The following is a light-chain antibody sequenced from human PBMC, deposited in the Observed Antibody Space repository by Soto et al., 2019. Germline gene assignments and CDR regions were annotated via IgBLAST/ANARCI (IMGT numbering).Light chain of an antibody. CDR3: QQYGSSPRT. CDR2: GAS. CDR1: QTVYNGF. J-gene: IGKJ1*01. Sequence: ENVLTQSPGTLSLSPGERANLSCRASQTVYNGFLAWYQQKPGQAPRLLIYGASSRATGIPDRFSGSGSGTDFTLTISRLEPEDFAVYYCQQYGSSPRTFGQGTKVDNK. V-gene: IGKV3-20*01.